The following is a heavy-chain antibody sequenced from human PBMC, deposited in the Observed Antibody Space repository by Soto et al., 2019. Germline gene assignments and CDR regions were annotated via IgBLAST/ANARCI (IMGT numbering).Heavy chain of an antibody. Sequence: GGSLRLSCVASGFSFSSYAMSWVRQAPGKGLEWVSVISGSDGSTYYADSVKGRFTISRDNSKNTLYLQMNSLRAEDTAVYYCAKDRERDAWYEDYWGQGTLVTVSS. CDR1: GFSFSSYA. CDR3: AKDRERDAWYEDY. J-gene: IGHJ4*02. D-gene: IGHD6-13*01. V-gene: IGHV3-23*01. CDR2: ISGSDGST.